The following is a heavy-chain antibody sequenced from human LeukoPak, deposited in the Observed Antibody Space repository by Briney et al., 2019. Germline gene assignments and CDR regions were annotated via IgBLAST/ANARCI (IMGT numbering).Heavy chain of an antibody. CDR3: ASSFMVRGLYYYGMDV. V-gene: IGHV1-69*05. Sequence: GASVKVSCKASGGTFSSYAISWVRQAPGQGLEWMGGIIPIFGTANYAQKFQGRVTITTDESTSTAYMELSSLRSEDTAVYYCASSFMVRGLYYYGMDVWGQGTTVTVSS. D-gene: IGHD3-10*01. J-gene: IGHJ6*02. CDR2: IIPIFGTA. CDR1: GGTFSSYA.